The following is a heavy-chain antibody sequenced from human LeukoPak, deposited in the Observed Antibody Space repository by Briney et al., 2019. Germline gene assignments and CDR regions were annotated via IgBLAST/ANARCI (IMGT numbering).Heavy chain of an antibody. Sequence: SQTLSLTCAVSGGSISSGGYSWSWIRQPPGKGLEWIGYIYHSGSTYYNPSLKSRVTMSVDRSKNQFSLKLSSVTAADTAVYYCARGTMVRGVIMETWFDPWGQGTLVTVSS. V-gene: IGHV4-30-2*01. CDR2: IYHSGST. CDR1: GGSISSGGYS. CDR3: ARGTMVRGVIMETWFDP. J-gene: IGHJ5*02. D-gene: IGHD3-10*01.